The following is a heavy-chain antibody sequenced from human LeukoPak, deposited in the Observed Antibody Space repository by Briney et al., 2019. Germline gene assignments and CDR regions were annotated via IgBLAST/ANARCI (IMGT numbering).Heavy chain of an antibody. J-gene: IGHJ5*02. CDR3: ARARRVAGQAVAACDP. CDR1: GFTFSTSD. CDR2: INTDGSST. Sequence: PGGSLRLSCAASGFTFSTSDMHWVRQAPGKGLVWVSRINTDGSSTSYSDSVKGRFTISRDNAKNTLFLQMNSLKIEDTAVYFCARARRVAGQAVAACDPWGQGALVTVSS. V-gene: IGHV3-74*01. D-gene: IGHD6-19*01.